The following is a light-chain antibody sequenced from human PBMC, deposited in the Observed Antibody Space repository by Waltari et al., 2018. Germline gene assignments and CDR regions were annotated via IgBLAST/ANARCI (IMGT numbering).Light chain of an antibody. Sequence: DIQMTHSPSTLSASVGHRVTITCRASQNVRTYLAWYQHKSGKAPKLLIYKASTLEVGVPSRFSGSGSGTEFTLTIASLQPDDFGTYYCQQYNNYPWTFGQGTEVDVK. V-gene: IGKV1-5*03. CDR2: KAS. CDR1: QNVRTY. CDR3: QQYNNYPWT. J-gene: IGKJ1*01.